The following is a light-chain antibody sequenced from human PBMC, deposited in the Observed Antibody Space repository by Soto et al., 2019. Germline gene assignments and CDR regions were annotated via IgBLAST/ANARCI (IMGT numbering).Light chain of an antibody. Sequence: EIVLTQSPGTLSLSPGERATLSCRASQTISSSFLAWYQQKHGQAPRLLIYRASRRAPGIPDRFSGSGSWTDFTLTSSRLEPEDFAVYYCHQFGSSPLDTFGPWTKVEIK. CDR3: HQFGSSPLDT. CDR1: QTISSSF. CDR2: RAS. J-gene: IGKJ3*01. V-gene: IGKV3-20*01.